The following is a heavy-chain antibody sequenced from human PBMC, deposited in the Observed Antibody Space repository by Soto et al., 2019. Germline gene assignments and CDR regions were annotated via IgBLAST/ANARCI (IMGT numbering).Heavy chain of an antibody. V-gene: IGHV1-69*13. Sequence: SVKVSCKASGYTFTSYDINWVRQATGQGLEWVGGFIATFGTANYAQKFQDRVTITADESTSTAYMELSSLRSEDTAVYYCARADTRITMVRGVSYYGMDVWGQGTTVTVSS. CDR1: GYTFTSYD. CDR3: ARADTRITMVRGVSYYGMDV. D-gene: IGHD3-10*01. CDR2: FIATFGTA. J-gene: IGHJ6*02.